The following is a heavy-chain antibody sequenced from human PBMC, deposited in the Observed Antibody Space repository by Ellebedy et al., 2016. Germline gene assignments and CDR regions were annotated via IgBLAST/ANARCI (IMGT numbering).Heavy chain of an antibody. D-gene: IGHD3-10*01. V-gene: IGHV3-21*01. Sequence: GESLKISCAASGFTFSSYSMNWVRQAPGKGLEWVSSISSSSSYIYYADSVKGRFTISRDNAKNSLYLQMNSLRAEDTAVYYCAREYYYGSGSNLAGMDVWGQGTTVTVSS. J-gene: IGHJ6*02. CDR3: AREYYYGSGSNLAGMDV. CDR2: ISSSSSYI. CDR1: GFTFSSYS.